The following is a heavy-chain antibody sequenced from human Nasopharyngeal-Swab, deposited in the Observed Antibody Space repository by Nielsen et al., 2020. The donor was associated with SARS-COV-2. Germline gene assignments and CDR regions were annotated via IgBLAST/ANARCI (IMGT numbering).Heavy chain of an antibody. V-gene: IGHV3-23*01. D-gene: IGHD2-15*01. CDR2: ISGSGGST. J-gene: IGHJ6*04. CDR3: ARGVRYCSGGSCYAPGDV. Sequence: VRQAPGKVLEWFSAISGSGGSTYYADSVEGRFTISRDNSKNKQYLQINSLRAEDTAVYYCARGVRYCSGGSCYAPGDVWGKGTTVTVSS.